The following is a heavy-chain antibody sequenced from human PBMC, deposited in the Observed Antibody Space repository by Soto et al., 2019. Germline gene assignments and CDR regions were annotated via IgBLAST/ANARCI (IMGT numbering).Heavy chain of an antibody. D-gene: IGHD3-10*02. V-gene: IGHV4-59*01. J-gene: IGHJ6*02. Sequence: KTSETLSLTCTVSGGSISSYYWSWIRQPPGKGLEWIGYIYYSGSTNYNPSLKSRVTISVDTSKNQFSLRLSSVTAADTAVYYCARDSGGLGRMFSYYYYGMDVWGQGTTVTVSS. CDR2: IYYSGST. CDR1: GGSISSYY. CDR3: ARDSGGLGRMFSYYYYGMDV.